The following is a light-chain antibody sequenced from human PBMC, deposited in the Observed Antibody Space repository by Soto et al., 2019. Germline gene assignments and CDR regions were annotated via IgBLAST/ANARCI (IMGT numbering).Light chain of an antibody. Sequence: QSALTQPASVSGSPGQSITISCTGTSSDVGGYNYLSWYQHHPGKAPKLMIYDVSDRPSGVSNRFSGSKSGNTASLTISGLQTGAEADYYCSSYTSSSPRVFGTGTKLTVL. J-gene: IGLJ1*01. CDR2: DVS. V-gene: IGLV2-14*03. CDR1: SSDVGGYNY. CDR3: SSYTSSSPRV.